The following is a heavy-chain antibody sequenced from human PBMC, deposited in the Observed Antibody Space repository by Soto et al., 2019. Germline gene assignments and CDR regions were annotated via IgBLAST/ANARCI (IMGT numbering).Heavy chain of an antibody. Sequence: GESLKISCKGSGYSFTSYWIGWVRQMPGKGLEWMGIIYPGDSDTRYSPSFQGQVTISADKSISTAYLQWSSLKASDTAMYYCARRPLVYCSSTSCYGGGIFDYWGQGTLVTVSS. J-gene: IGHJ4*02. CDR2: IYPGDSDT. CDR3: ARRPLVYCSSTSCYGGGIFDY. V-gene: IGHV5-51*01. D-gene: IGHD2-2*01. CDR1: GYSFTSYW.